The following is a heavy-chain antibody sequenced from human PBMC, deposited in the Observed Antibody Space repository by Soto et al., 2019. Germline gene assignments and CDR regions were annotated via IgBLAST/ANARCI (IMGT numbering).Heavy chain of an antibody. J-gene: IGHJ4*02. CDR2: ISGSGGST. D-gene: IGHD2-2*01. CDR1: GFTFSSYA. Sequence: PGGSLRLSCAASGFTFSSYAMTWVRQAPGKGLEWVSGISGSGGSTYYADSVRGRFTISRDNSKNTLYLQMNSLRAEDTAVYYCAKGGWQYQLLLDYWGQGTLVTVSS. V-gene: IGHV3-23*01. CDR3: AKGGWQYQLLLDY.